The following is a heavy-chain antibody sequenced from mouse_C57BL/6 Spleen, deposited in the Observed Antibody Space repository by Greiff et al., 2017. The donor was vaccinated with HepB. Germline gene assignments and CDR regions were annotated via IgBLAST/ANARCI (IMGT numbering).Heavy chain of an antibody. J-gene: IGHJ3*01. Sequence: VQLQQSGAELVKPGASVKLSCKASGYTFTGYGITWVKQGPGQGLEWIGEIYPGSGITNYNEKFKRKATLTVDTSSSTAYMQLSSLTSEDSAVYYCANDGYSFAYWGQGTLVTVSA. CDR3: ANDGYSFAY. CDR1: GYTFTGYG. V-gene: IGHV1-55*01. CDR2: IYPGSGIT. D-gene: IGHD2-3*01.